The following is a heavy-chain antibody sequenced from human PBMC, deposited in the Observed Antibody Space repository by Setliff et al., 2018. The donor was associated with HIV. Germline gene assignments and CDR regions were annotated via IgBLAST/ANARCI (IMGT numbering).Heavy chain of an antibody. CDR3: ARQGYYYDNSGYFTI. CDR1: GASINSNNW. D-gene: IGHD3-22*01. Sequence: PETLSLTCAVSGASINSNNWWSWVRQPPGKGLEWIGEIYHSGSTNSNPSLRSRVTISVDKSKNQLSLKLSSVTAADTAVYYCARQGYYYDNSGYFTIWGQGTLVTV. J-gene: IGHJ4*02. CDR2: IYHSGST. V-gene: IGHV4-4*03.